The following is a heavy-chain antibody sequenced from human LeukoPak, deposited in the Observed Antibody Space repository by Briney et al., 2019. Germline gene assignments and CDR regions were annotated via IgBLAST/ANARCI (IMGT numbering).Heavy chain of an antibody. Sequence: PGGSLRLSCAASGITVSNNYMSWVRQAPGKGLEWASIIYGDGRTYYADSVKGRFTISRDNSKNTLYLQMNSLRPEDTAVYYCARVRSDTSGWYHLDYWGQGTLVTVSS. CDR2: IYGDGRT. V-gene: IGHV3-53*01. CDR1: GITVSNNY. J-gene: IGHJ4*02. CDR3: ARVRSDTSGWYHLDY. D-gene: IGHD6-19*01.